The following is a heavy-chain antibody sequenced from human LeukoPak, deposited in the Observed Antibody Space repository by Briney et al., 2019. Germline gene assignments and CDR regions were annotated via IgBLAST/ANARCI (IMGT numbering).Heavy chain of an antibody. J-gene: IGHJ3*02. CDR2: IYYSGST. V-gene: IGHV4-59*01. D-gene: IGHD1-26*01. CDR1: GGSISSYY. CDR3: ARARVPWEAFDI. Sequence: SETLSLTCTVSGGSISSYYWSWIRQPPGKGLEWSGYIYYSGSTNYNPSLTSRVTISVATSKNQFSLKLSSVTAADTAVYYCARARVPWEAFDIWGQGTMVTVSS.